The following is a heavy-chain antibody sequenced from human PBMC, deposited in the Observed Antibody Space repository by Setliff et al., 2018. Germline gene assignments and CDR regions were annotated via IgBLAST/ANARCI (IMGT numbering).Heavy chain of an antibody. V-gene: IGHV4-38-2*01. D-gene: IGHD6-19*01. Sequence: SETLSLTCAVSVYSISRDCHWGWIRQPPGRGLEWIGSIYYSGNTYYNASLKGRVTISGDTSKNQFSLKLTAVTAADTAIYYCARHRAVAGAYYFDFWGQGTLVTVSS. CDR1: VYSISRDCH. CDR3: ARHRAVAGAYYFDF. CDR2: IYYSGNT. J-gene: IGHJ4*02.